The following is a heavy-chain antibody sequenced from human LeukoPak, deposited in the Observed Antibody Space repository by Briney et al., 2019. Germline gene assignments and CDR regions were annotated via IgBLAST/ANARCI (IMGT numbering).Heavy chain of an antibody. J-gene: IGHJ4*02. CDR2: ISISGGST. CDR1: GLTFSSYP. CDR3: AKDLYSSSW. V-gene: IGHV3-23*01. D-gene: IGHD6-13*01. Sequence: GGSLRLSCVASGLTFSSYPMSWVRQAPGKGLEWVSGISISGGSTFYADSVKGRFTISRDNSKNTLYLQMNSLRAEDTAVYYCAKDLYSSSWWGQGTLVTVSS.